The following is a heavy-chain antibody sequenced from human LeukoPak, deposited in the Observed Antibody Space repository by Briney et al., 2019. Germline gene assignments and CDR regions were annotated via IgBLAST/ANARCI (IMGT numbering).Heavy chain of an antibody. CDR3: AGDMVTWDY. J-gene: IGHJ4*02. D-gene: IGHD2-21*02. CDR1: GFIFNSYE. CDR2: ISYSGNSI. V-gene: IGHV3-48*03. Sequence: PGGSLRLSCVASGFIFNSYEMNWVRQAPGKGLEWVAFISYSGNSIYYADSVKGRFTISRDNAKNSLYLQMSSLRAEDTAVYYCAGDMVTWDYWGQGTLVTVSS.